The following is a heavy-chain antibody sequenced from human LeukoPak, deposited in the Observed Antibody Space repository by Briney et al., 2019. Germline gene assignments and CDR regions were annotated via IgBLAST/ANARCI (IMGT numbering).Heavy chain of an antibody. J-gene: IGHJ5*02. CDR3: VKALSGSYYENWFDP. V-gene: IGHV4-4*02. Sequence: PSETLSLTCAVSGGSISSTNWWGWVRQPPGKGLEWIGENHHSGTINYNPSLKSRITISIDKTENEISLKLPSVTAADTAVYYCVKALSGSYYENWFDPWGQGTLVTVSS. CDR1: GGSISSTNW. D-gene: IGHD3-10*01. CDR2: NHHSGTI.